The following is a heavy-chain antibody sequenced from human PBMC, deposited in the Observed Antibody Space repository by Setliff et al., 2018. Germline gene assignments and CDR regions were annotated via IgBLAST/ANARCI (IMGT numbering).Heavy chain of an antibody. D-gene: IGHD1-26*01. J-gene: IGHJ3*01. CDR1: GFTFNTYT. V-gene: IGHV3-64*04. CDR2: IGPNGGST. CDR3: AREVGTSTSSDAFDV. Sequence: PGGSLRLSCSASGFTFNTYTMHWVRQAPGKGLEYVSSIGPNGGSTYYANSVKGRFTMSVDTSKNQFSLHLTSVTAADTAVYYCAREVGTSTSSDAFDVWGQGMMVTVSS.